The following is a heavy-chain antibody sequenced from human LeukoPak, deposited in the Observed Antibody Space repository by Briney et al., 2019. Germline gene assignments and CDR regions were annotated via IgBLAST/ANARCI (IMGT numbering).Heavy chain of an antibody. CDR2: ISGNGGST. V-gene: IGHV3-23*01. J-gene: IGHJ4*02. D-gene: IGHD3-16*01. Sequence: GGSLRLSCAASGFTFSSYALSWVRQAPGKGLEWVSAISGNGGSTYYADSVEGRFTISRDNSKYTLYLQMNSLRAEDTAVYYCAKARGSYGSNFFDYWGQGTLVTVSS. CDR1: GFTFSSYA. CDR3: AKARGSYGSNFFDY.